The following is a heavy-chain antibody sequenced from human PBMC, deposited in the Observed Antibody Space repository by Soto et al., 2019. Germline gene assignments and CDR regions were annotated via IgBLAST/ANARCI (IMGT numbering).Heavy chain of an antibody. J-gene: IGHJ5*02. Sequence: SETLSLTCSVSGGSTSHYYWSWIRQSPGKGLEWIGYAYYSGSTDYNPSLKSRVTMSVDTSKNQVSLKLNSVTTADTAVYYCARDRSTYGGGGTGEVKENWFDPWGPGTLVTVSS. CDR1: GGSTSHYY. V-gene: IGHV4-59*01. D-gene: IGHD2-8*01. CDR2: AYYSGST. CDR3: ARDRSTYGGGGTGEVKENWFDP.